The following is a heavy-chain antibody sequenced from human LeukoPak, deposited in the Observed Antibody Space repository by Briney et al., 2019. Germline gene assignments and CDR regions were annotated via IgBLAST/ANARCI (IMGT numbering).Heavy chain of an antibody. J-gene: IGHJ4*02. CDR3: ARGIITGVDYFDY. D-gene: IGHD7-27*01. Sequence: GGSLRLSCAGSEFTFSTYWMTWVRQAPGKGLEWVANIKEDGSEKYYVDSVKGRFTISRDNAKSSLYLQMNSLRAEDTAVYYCARGIITGVDYFDYWGQGTLVTVSS. CDR1: EFTFSTYW. CDR2: IKEDGSEK. V-gene: IGHV3-7*01.